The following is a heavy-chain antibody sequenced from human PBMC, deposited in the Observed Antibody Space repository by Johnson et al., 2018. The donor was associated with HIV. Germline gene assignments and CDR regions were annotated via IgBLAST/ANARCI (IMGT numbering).Heavy chain of an antibody. V-gene: IGHV3-23*04. J-gene: IGHJ3*02. CDR1: GFTFSSFA. CDR2: ISGSGSKK. D-gene: IGHD6-13*01. Sequence: VQLVESGGGLVKPGGSLRLSCAASGFTFSSFAMNLVRQAPGKGLKWVSSISGSGSKKYYADSVKGRITIYRDNSKHTLYLQMNSLIGEDTAVYYCARSKGSIWYGSAFDIWGQGTMVTVSS. CDR3: ARSKGSIWYGSAFDI.